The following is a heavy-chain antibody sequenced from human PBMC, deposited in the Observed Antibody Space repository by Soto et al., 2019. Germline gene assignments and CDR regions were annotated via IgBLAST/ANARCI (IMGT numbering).Heavy chain of an antibody. CDR3: ARSFAGSRGGLSYYYGMDV. V-gene: IGHV1-69*13. J-gene: IGHJ6*02. D-gene: IGHD2-15*01. CDR2: IIPIFGTA. CDR1: GGTFSSYS. Sequence: SVKVSCKASGGTFSSYSISWVRQAPGQGLEWMGGIIPIFGTANYAQKFQGRVMITADESTSTAYMELSSLRSEGTAVYYCARSFAGSRGGLSYYYGMDVWGQGTTVTVSS.